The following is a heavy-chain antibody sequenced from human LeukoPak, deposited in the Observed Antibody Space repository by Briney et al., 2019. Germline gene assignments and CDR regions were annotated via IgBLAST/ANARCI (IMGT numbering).Heavy chain of an antibody. CDR1: GYSFTSYW. J-gene: IGHJ5*02. Sequence: GESLKISCKGSGYSFTSYWIGWVRQMPGKGLEWMGIIYPGDSDTRYSPSFQGQVTISADTSISTAYLQWSSLKASDTAMYYCARHPYSSQRTDSWCHRWFDPWGQGTLVTVSS. V-gene: IGHV5-51*01. D-gene: IGHD3-22*01. CDR3: ARHPYSSQRTDSWCHRWFDP. CDR2: IYPGDSDT.